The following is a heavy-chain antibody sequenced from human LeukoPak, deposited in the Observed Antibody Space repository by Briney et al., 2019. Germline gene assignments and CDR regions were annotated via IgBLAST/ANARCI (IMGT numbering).Heavy chain of an antibody. D-gene: IGHD6-19*01. Sequence: EASVKVSCKASGYTFTSYDINWVRQATGQGLEWMGWMNPNSGNTGYAQKFQGRVTITRNTSISTAYMELSSLRSEDTAVYYCARASFGRIAVAGSTRYHLNYWGQGTLVTVSS. CDR1: GYTFTSYD. CDR3: ARASFGRIAVAGSTRYHLNY. CDR2: MNPNSGNT. V-gene: IGHV1-8*03. J-gene: IGHJ4*02.